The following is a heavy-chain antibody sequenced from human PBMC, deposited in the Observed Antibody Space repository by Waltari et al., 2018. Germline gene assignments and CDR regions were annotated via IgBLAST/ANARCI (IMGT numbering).Heavy chain of an antibody. CDR3: ARGGIAAAADFDY. Sequence: EVQLLESGGGLVQPGGSLRLSCAASGFTFSSYAMSWVRQAPGKGLEWVSAISGSGGSTYYADSVKGRFTISRDSSKNTLFLQMNSLRGEDTAVYYCARGGIAAAADFDYWGQGTLVTVSS. CDR2: ISGSGGST. D-gene: IGHD6-13*01. CDR1: GFTFSSYA. V-gene: IGHV3-23*01. J-gene: IGHJ4*02.